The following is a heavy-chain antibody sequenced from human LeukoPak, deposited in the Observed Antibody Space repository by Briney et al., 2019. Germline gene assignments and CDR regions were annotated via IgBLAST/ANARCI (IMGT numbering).Heavy chain of an antibody. V-gene: IGHV3-30*18. CDR3: AKDAGWYGLNNWSDP. J-gene: IGHJ5*02. Sequence: GRSLRLSCAASGFTFSSYGMHWVRQAPGKGLEWVAVISYDGSNKYYADSVKGRFTISRENSKNTLYLQMNSLRAEDTAVYYCAKDAGWYGLNNWSDPWGQGTLVTVSS. CDR2: ISYDGSNK. D-gene: IGHD6-19*01. CDR1: GFTFSSYG.